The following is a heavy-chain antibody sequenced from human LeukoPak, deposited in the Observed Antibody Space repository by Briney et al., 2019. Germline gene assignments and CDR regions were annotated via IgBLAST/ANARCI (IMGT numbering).Heavy chain of an antibody. J-gene: IGHJ5*02. V-gene: IGHV3-7*01. CDR3: ARGSSENWFDP. CDR1: GFTFSSYW. CDR2: IKQDGSEK. Sequence: GGSLRLSCAASGFTFSSYWMSWVRQAPGKGLEWVANIKQDGSEKYYVDSVKGRFTISRDNAKSSLYLQMNSLRAEDTAVYYCARGSSENWFDPWGQGTLVTVSS.